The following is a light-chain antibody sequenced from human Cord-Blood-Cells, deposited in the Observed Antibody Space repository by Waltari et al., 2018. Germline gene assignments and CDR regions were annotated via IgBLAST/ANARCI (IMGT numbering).Light chain of an antibody. V-gene: IGLV3-16*01. CDR3: LSADSSGTYYV. CDR1: ALPKKT. Sequence: SYELTQPHSVSVSLGQMARVTCSGEALPKKTAYWYHQKPGQLRVLVIYKDIERPTGIPERFTGSSSGTIVTLTISAVQAEDEADYSCLSADSSGTYYVFGTGTKVTVL. CDR2: KDI. J-gene: IGLJ1*01.